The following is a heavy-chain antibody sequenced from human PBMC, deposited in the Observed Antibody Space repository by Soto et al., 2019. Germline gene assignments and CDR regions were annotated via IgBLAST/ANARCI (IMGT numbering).Heavy chain of an antibody. D-gene: IGHD2-15*01. CDR1: GFTFSNYE. V-gene: IGHV3-64*01. Sequence: PGGSLRLSSAASGFTFSNYEMHWVRQAPWKGLEYVSGISNNGAHTDYAKSVKGRFTISRDNSENTLYLQMGSLRAEDMALYYCAIRGYVIRRPNISMGVWGTRTMVTVFS. CDR3: AIRGYVIRRPNISMGV. CDR2: ISNNGAHT. J-gene: IGHJ6*03.